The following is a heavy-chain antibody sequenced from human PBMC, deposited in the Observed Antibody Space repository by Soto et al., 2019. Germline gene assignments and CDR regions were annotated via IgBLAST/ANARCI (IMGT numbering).Heavy chain of an antibody. CDR3: ARGRSGMDV. Sequence: QVQLVQSGAEVKKPGASVKVSCKASGDTFTNYDIKWVRQATGQGLEWMGWMNPNSGNTGYAQTFQGRVTMTRNTTIRTAYMELRRLRSEGTAVYYCARGRSGMDVWGQGTTVTVSS. CDR1: GDTFTNYD. CDR2: MNPNSGNT. D-gene: IGHD3-10*01. V-gene: IGHV1-8*01. J-gene: IGHJ6*02.